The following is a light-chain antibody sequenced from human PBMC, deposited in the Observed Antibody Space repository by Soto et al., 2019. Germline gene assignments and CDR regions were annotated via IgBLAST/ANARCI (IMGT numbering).Light chain of an antibody. J-gene: IGLJ7*01. CDR2: EVS. CDR3: CSDGGSRAV. Sequence: QSALTQPASVSGSPGQSITISCTGTSSDVGSHNLVSWYQQHPGQAPKLMIYEVSKRPLGVSARFSASKSGNTASLTISGLQAEDEAEYYCCSDGGSRAVFGVGTQLNVL. V-gene: IGLV2-23*02. CDR1: SSDVGSHNL.